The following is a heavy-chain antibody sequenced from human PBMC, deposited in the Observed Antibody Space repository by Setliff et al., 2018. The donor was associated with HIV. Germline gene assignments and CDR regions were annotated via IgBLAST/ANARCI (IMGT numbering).Heavy chain of an antibody. D-gene: IGHD5-18*01. CDR1: GFSLSTGGVG. CDR3: AQIRADSYGYGALGF. V-gene: IGHV2-70*12. Sequence: SGPTLVNPTQTLTLTCTFSGFSLSTGGVGVGWIRQPPGKALEWLALIDWDDDKYYSTSLKTRLTISKDTSKNQVVLTMTNMDPVDTATYYCAQIRADSYGYGALGFWGQGTLVTVSS. J-gene: IGHJ4*02. CDR2: IDWDDDK.